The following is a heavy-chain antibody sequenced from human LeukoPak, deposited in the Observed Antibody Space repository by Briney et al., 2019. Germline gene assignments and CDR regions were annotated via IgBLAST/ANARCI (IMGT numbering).Heavy chain of an antibody. D-gene: IGHD3-3*01. CDR2: INHSGST. J-gene: IGHJ4*02. V-gene: IGHV4-34*01. CDR1: GGSFSGYY. Sequence: PSETLFLTCAVYGGSFSGYYWSWIRQPPGKGLEWIGEINHSGSTNYNPSLKSRVTISVDTSKNQFSLKLSSVTAADTAVYYCARGHKRYYDFWSGYNYFDYWGQGTLVTVSS. CDR3: ARGHKRYYDFWSGYNYFDY.